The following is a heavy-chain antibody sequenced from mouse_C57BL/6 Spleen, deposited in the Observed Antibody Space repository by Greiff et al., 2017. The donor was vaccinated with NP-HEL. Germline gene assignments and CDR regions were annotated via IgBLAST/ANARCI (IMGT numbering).Heavy chain of an antibody. Sequence: VQLQESGAELVKPGASVKISCKASGYAFSSYWMNWVKQRPGKGLEWIGQIYPGDGDTNYNGKFKGKATLTADKSSSTAYMQLSSLTSEDSAVYFCARSSEYGSRYWYFDVWGTGTTVTVSS. CDR1: GYAFSSYW. D-gene: IGHD1-1*01. V-gene: IGHV1-80*01. CDR2: IYPGDGDT. J-gene: IGHJ1*03. CDR3: ARSSEYGSRYWYFDV.